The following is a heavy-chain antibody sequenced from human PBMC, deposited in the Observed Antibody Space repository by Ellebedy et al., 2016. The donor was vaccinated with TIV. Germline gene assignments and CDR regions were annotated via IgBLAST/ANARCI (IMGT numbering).Heavy chain of an antibody. CDR1: GFTFSRYW. V-gene: IGHV3-7*03. CDR3: ARGHCSGSSCLYYYYGMDV. D-gene: IGHD2-15*01. Sequence: GGSLRLSCAASGFTFSRYWMNWVRQAPGKGLEWVANLRQDGSDKDYVDSVKGRFTVSRDNAKNSLYLQMNSLRAEDTAVYYCARGHCSGSSCLYYYYGMDVWGQGTTVTVSS. J-gene: IGHJ6*02. CDR2: LRQDGSDK.